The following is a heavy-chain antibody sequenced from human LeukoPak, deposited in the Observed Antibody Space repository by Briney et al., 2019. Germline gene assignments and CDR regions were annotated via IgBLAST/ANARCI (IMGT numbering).Heavy chain of an antibody. D-gene: IGHD3-10*01. J-gene: IGHJ4*02. CDR2: ISAYNGNT. CDR3: AREPDMVRGVPYDY. V-gene: IGHV1-18*01. Sequence: GASVKVSCKASGYTFTSYGLSWVRQAPGQGLEWMGWISAYNGNTNYAQKLQGRVTMTTDTSTSTAYMELRSLSSDDTAVYYCAREPDMVRGVPYDYWGQGTLVTVSS. CDR1: GYTFTSYG.